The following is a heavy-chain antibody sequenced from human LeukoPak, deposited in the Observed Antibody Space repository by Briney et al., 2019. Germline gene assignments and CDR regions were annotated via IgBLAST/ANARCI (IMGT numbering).Heavy chain of an antibody. D-gene: IGHD5-12*01. CDR1: GFTFSDYY. V-gene: IGHV3-11*01. CDR2: ISSSGSTI. Sequence: PGGSLSLSCAASGFTFSDYYMSWIRQAPGKGLEWVSYISSSGSTIYYADSVKGRFTISRDNAKNSLYLQMNSLRAEDTAVYYCARDLGYSGYDRSEYYFDYWGQGTLVTVSS. CDR3: ARDLGYSGYDRSEYYFDY. J-gene: IGHJ4*02.